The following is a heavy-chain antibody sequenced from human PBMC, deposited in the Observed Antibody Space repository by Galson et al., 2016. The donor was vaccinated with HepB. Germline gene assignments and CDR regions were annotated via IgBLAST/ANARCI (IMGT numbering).Heavy chain of an antibody. Sequence: SVKVSCKASGYTFTDYYMHWVRQAPGQGLEWMGWINPNSGGTNYAQKFQGRVTMTRATSISTAYMELSRLRSDDTAVYYCARERGIPVAGTLGNCFDPWGQGTLVTVSS. CDR1: GYTFTDYY. J-gene: IGHJ5*02. CDR3: ARERGIPVAGTLGNCFDP. V-gene: IGHV1-2*02. D-gene: IGHD6-19*01. CDR2: INPNSGGT.